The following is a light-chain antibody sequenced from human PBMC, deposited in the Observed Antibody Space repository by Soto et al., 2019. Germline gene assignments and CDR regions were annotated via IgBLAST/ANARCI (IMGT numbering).Light chain of an antibody. V-gene: IGLV2-23*02. CDR1: SSDVGSYNL. J-gene: IGLJ1*01. CDR3: CSYADSSTFRV. Sequence: QSVLTQPASVSGSPGRSITISCTGTSSDVGSYNLVSWYQQHPGKAPKLMIYEVSKRPSGVSNRFSGSKSGNTASLTISGLQAEDEADYYCCSYADSSTFRVFGPGTKVTV. CDR2: EVS.